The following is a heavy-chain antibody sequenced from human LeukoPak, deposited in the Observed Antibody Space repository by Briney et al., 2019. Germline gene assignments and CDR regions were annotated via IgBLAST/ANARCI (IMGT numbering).Heavy chain of an antibody. Sequence: PGGSLRLSCAASGFTFSSYSMNGVRQAPGKGLEWVSSISSSSSYIYYADSVKGRFTISRDNAKNSLYLQMNSLRAEDTAVYYCARSDYRDSSGAFDIWGQGTMVTVSS. J-gene: IGHJ3*02. V-gene: IGHV3-21*01. CDR1: GFTFSSYS. CDR3: ARSDYRDSSGAFDI. D-gene: IGHD3-22*01. CDR2: ISSSSSYI.